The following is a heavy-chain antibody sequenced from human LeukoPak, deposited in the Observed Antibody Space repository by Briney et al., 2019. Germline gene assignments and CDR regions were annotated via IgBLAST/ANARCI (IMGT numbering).Heavy chain of an antibody. J-gene: IGHJ4*02. CDR1: GGSFSGYY. D-gene: IGHD1-14*01. Sequence: SETLSLTCAVYGGSFSGYYWSWIRQPPGKGLEWIGEINHSGSTNYNPSLKSRVTISVDTSKNQFSPKLSSVTAADTAVYYCARMGPLIRKYFDYWGQGTLVTVSS. CDR2: INHSGST. CDR3: ARMGPLIRKYFDY. V-gene: IGHV4-34*01.